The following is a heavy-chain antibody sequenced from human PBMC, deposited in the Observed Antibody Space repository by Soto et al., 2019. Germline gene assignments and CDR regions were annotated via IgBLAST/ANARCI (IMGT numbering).Heavy chain of an antibody. CDR1: GGSISSYY. CDR2: IYYSGST. Sequence: QVQLQESGPGLVKPSETLSLTCTVSGGSISSYYWSWIRQPPGKGLEWIGYIYYSGSTNYNPSLTSRVTISVDTSKSQFSLKLSSVTAADTAVYYCARSAYCSGGSCFPTRTDYWGQGTLVTVSS. J-gene: IGHJ4*02. V-gene: IGHV4-59*08. CDR3: ARSAYCSGGSCFPTRTDY. D-gene: IGHD2-15*01.